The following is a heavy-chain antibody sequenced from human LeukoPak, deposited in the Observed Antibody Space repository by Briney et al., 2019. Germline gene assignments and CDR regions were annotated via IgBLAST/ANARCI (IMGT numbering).Heavy chain of an antibody. D-gene: IGHD1-26*01. CDR3: ATSGSYRFDY. CDR1: GFTFSTYS. V-gene: IGHV3-48*02. Sequence: GGTLRLSCAASGFTFSTYSMNWVRQAPGKGLEWISYISGGSTIYYADSVKGRFTISRDNAKNSLYLQMNSLRDEDTAVYYCATSGSYRFDYWGQGTPVTVSS. CDR2: ISGGSTI. J-gene: IGHJ4*02.